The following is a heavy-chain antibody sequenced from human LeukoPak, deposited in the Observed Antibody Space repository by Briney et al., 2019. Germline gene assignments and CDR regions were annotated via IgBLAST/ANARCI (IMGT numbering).Heavy chain of an antibody. CDR2: ISWNSDSI. CDR3: AKDAVGGLGSGNLAYFDY. V-gene: IGHV3-9*03. Sequence: PGGSLRLSCAASGFTFDDYAMHWVRQAPGKVLEWVSGISWNSDSIGYADSVEGRFTISRDNAKNSLYLQMNSLRAEDMALYYCAKDAVGGLGSGNLAYFDYWGQGTLVTVSS. J-gene: IGHJ4*02. CDR1: GFTFDDYA. D-gene: IGHD6-19*01.